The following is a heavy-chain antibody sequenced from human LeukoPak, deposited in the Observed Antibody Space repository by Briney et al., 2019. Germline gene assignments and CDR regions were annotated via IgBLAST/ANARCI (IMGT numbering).Heavy chain of an antibody. CDR2: MNPNSGNT. V-gene: IGHV1-8*01. Sequence: ASVKVSCKASGYTFTSYDINWVRQATGQGLEWMGCMNPNSGNTSYAQKFQGRVTMTRNTSISTAHMELSSLASEDTAVYYCAATRPDRTLTWGQGTLVTVSS. J-gene: IGHJ5*02. CDR1: GYTFTSYD. CDR3: AATRPDRTLT. D-gene: IGHD6-6*01.